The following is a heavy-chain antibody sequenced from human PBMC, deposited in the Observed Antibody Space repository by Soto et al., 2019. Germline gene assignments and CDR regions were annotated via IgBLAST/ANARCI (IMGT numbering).Heavy chain of an antibody. CDR2: INAGNGNT. J-gene: IGHJ4*02. D-gene: IGHD5-12*01. CDR3: ARDQGGYELAFWDY. CDR1: GYTFTSYA. V-gene: IGHV1-3*05. Sequence: QVQLVQSGAEEKKPGASVKVSCKASGYTFTSYAMHWVRQAPGQRLEWMGWINAGNGNTKYSQKFQGRVTITRDTSVSTAYMELSSLRSEDTAVYYCARDQGGYELAFWDYWGQGTLVTVSS.